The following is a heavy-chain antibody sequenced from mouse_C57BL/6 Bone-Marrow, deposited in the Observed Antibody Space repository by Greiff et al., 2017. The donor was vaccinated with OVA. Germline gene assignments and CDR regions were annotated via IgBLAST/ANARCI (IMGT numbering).Heavy chain of an antibody. Sequence: QVQLQQSGAELVKPGASVKISCKASGSAFSSYWMNWVKQRPGKGLEWIGQIYPGDGDTNYNGKFKGKATLTADKSSSTAYMQLSSLTSEDSAVYFCARGGIYYGPFAYWGQGTLVTVSA. CDR1: GSAFSSYW. D-gene: IGHD2-1*01. J-gene: IGHJ3*01. CDR3: ARGGIYYGPFAY. V-gene: IGHV1-80*01. CDR2: IYPGDGDT.